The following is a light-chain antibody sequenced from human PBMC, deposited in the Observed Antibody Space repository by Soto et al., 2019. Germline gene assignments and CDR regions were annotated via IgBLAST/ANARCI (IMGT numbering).Light chain of an antibody. Sequence: EIVLTQSPATLSLSPGERATLSCRASQSVSSYLAWYQQKPGQAPRLLIYDASNRATGIPARFSGSGSGTDFTLTISSREPADFAGYYCQQRSNWPPAFGQGTKVDIK. CDR2: DAS. CDR1: QSVSSY. V-gene: IGKV3-11*01. J-gene: IGKJ1*01. CDR3: QQRSNWPPA.